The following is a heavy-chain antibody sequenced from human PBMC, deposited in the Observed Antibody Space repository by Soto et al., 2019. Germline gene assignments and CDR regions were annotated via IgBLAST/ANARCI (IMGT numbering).Heavy chain of an antibody. CDR2: INHSGST. J-gene: IGHJ4*02. V-gene: IGHV4-34*01. CDR1: GGSFSGYY. CDR3: ARGSVAVAGRGFDY. Sequence: QVQLQQWGAGLLKPSETLSLTCAVYGGSFSGYYWSWIRQPPGKGLEWIGEINHSGSTNYNPSLKTRVPISVDTSTNQFSLKLRSVTAADTAVYYCARGSVAVAGRGFDYWGQGTLVTVSS. D-gene: IGHD6-19*01.